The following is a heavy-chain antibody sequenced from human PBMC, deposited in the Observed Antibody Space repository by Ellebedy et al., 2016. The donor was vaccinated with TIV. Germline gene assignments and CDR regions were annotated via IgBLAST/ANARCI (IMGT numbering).Heavy chain of an antibody. D-gene: IGHD1-7*01. CDR2: VDWDDDK. CDR1: GFSLPTSGMC. Sequence: SGPTLVKPTQTLTLTCTFSGFSLPTSGMCVSWIRQPPGKALEWLARVDWDDDKYSSTSLNTRLTISKDTSKNQVVLTMTNLDPVDTATYYCARIQASTGTIDYWGQGTLVTVSA. CDR3: ARIQASTGTIDY. J-gene: IGHJ4*02. V-gene: IGHV2-70*11.